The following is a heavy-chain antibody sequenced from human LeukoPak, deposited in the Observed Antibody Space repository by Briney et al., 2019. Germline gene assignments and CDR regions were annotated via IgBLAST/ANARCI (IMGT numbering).Heavy chain of an antibody. CDR1: GASISDYY. V-gene: IGHV4-4*07. D-gene: IGHD5-24*01. CDR2: IYATET. Sequence: PSETPSLTCNVSGASISDYYWSWIRQSAGQGLEWIGRIYATETDFNPSLKSRLTMSIDTSKNQFSLKLTSVTAADTGVYYCARHQGWLQWEYWGQGTLVIVSS. J-gene: IGHJ4*02. CDR3: ARHQGWLQWEY.